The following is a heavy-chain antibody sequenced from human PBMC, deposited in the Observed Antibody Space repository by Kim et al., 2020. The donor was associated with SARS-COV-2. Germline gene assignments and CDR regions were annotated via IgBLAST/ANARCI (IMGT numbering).Heavy chain of an antibody. CDR3: AALDSVQVPGGI. V-gene: IGHV3-48*03. J-gene: IGHJ4*02. Sequence: YVYSVKGRFTMSRDNANNSLYLQMNSLRIEETAIYYCAALDSVQVPGGIWGQGTLVTVSS. D-gene: IGHD3-10*01.